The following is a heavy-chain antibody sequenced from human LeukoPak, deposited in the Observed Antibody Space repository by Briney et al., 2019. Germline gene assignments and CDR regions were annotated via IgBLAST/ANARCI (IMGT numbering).Heavy chain of an antibody. V-gene: IGHV4-39*07. Sequence: SETLSLTCTVSGGSISSSSYYWGWLRQPPGKGLEWIGSIYYSGSTYYNPSLKSRVTISVDTSKNQFSLKLSSVTAADTAVYYCAKQGHIVVVPAAVNDAFDIWGQGTMVTVSS. CDR2: IYYSGST. D-gene: IGHD2-2*01. J-gene: IGHJ3*02. CDR1: GGSISSSSYY. CDR3: AKQGHIVVVPAAVNDAFDI.